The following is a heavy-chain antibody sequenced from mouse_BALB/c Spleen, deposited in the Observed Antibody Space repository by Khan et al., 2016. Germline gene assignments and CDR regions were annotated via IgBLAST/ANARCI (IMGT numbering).Heavy chain of an antibody. D-gene: IGHD2-10*01. CDR2: INPSTGYT. Sequence: QVQLKQSGAELAKPGASVKMSCKASGYTFTSYWMHWVKQRPGQGLEWIGYINPSTGYTEYNQKFKDKATLTADKSSSTAYMQLSSLTSEDSAVYYCARWASYGTDLFAYWGQGTLVTVSA. CDR3: ARWASYGTDLFAY. V-gene: IGHV1-7*01. J-gene: IGHJ3*01. CDR1: GYTFTSYW.